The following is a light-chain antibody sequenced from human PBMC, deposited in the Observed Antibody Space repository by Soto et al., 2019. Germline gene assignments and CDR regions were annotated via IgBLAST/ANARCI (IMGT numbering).Light chain of an antibody. CDR2: DAS. Sequence: EIVLTQSPATLSLSPGERATLSCRASQSVSSYLAWYQQKPGQAPRILIYDASNRSTGIPARFSGSGYGTDFTLTIRSLDPEDFAVYYCQQRSKWPLTFGPGSKVKIK. V-gene: IGKV3-11*01. CDR3: QQRSKWPLT. J-gene: IGKJ1*01. CDR1: QSVSSY.